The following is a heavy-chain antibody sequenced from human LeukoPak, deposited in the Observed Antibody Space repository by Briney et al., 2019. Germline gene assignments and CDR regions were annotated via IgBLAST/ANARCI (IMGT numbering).Heavy chain of an antibody. Sequence: ASVKVSCKASGYTFTASFIHWVRQAPGQGLEWMGRINPNSGGTNYPQNSQGKVTLTRDTSISTAYLELSRLTSDDTAVYYCAIIMATAMAHDYWGQGTLVTVSS. CDR2: INPNSGGT. D-gene: IGHD5-18*01. CDR1: GYTFTASF. CDR3: AIIMATAMAHDY. J-gene: IGHJ4*02. V-gene: IGHV1-2*06.